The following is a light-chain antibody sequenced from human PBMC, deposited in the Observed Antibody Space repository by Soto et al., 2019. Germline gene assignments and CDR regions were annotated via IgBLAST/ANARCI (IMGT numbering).Light chain of an antibody. CDR1: SSNIGTNY. Sequence: QSVMTEQPSASGTPGKRVTISCSGSSSNIGTNYVYWYKQLPGTAPKLLIYCNDQRPSGVPDRLSGSKSGTSASLAISGLRSEDEADYYCATRDNSLSRWVFGGGTQL. CDR2: CND. J-gene: IGLJ3*02. V-gene: IGLV1-47*02. CDR3: ATRDNSLSRWV.